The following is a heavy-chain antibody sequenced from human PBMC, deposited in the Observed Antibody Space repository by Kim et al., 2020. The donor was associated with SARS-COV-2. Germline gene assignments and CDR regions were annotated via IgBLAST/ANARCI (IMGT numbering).Heavy chain of an antibody. D-gene: IGHD6-6*01. CDR1: GYTFTGYY. CDR3: ARGIAARLYLGWFDP. CDR2: INPNSGGT. V-gene: IGHV1-2*02. J-gene: IGHJ5*02. Sequence: ASVKVSCKASGYTFTGYYMHWVRQAPGQGLEWMGWINPNSGGTNYAQKFQGRVTMTRDTSISTAYMELSRLRSDDTAVYYCARGIAARLYLGWFDPWGQGTLVTVSS.